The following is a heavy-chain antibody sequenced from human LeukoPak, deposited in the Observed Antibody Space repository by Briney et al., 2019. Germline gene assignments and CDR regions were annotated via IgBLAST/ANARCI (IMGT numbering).Heavy chain of an antibody. CDR2: ISGSGGST. CDR1: GFTFSSYA. V-gene: IGHV3-23*01. J-gene: IGHJ4*02. D-gene: IGHD3-10*01. Sequence: GGSLRLSCAASGFTFSSYAMSWVRQAPGKGLEWVSAISGSGGSTYYADSVKGRFTISRDNSKNTLYLQMNSLRSDDTAVYYCAREKYYYGSGSSYYFDYWGQGTLVTVSS. CDR3: AREKYYYGSGSSYYFDY.